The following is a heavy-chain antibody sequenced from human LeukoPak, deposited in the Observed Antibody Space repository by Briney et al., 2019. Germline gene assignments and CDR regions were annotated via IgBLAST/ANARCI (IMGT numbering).Heavy chain of an antibody. CDR1: GYTLTGYY. D-gene: IGHD3-10*01. J-gene: IGHJ3*02. V-gene: IGHV1-2*02. Sequence: ASVKVSCKASGYTLTGYYMHWVRQAPGQGLEWMGWINPNSGGTNYAQKFQGRVTMTRDTSISTAYMELDRLRSDDTAVYYCARDRSYGSDDAFDIWGQGTMVTVSS. CDR2: INPNSGGT. CDR3: ARDRSYGSDDAFDI.